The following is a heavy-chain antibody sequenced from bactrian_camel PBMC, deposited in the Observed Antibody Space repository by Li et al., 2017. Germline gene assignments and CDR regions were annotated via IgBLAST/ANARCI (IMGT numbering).Heavy chain of an antibody. CDR1: GFTFSSYA. Sequence: DVQLVESGGGLVQPGGSLRLSCAASGFTFSSYAMSWVRQAPGKGLEWVSGINSGGGRAYYADSMKGRFTISRDNAKNTLYLQMHGLKPEDTGSYYCAADFSSLGGSWYGHCATEDYRGQGTQVTVS. V-gene: IGHV3S31*01. CDR2: INSGGGRA. CDR3: AADFSSLGGSWYGHCATEDY. J-gene: IGHJ4*01. D-gene: IGHD6*01.